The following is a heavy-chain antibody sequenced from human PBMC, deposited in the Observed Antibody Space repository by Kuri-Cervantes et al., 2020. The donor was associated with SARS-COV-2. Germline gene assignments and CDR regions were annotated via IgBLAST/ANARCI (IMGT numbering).Heavy chain of an antibody. CDR3: VGNYYDSSGSFFDY. V-gene: IGHV3-64D*06. J-gene: IGHJ4*02. D-gene: IGHD3-22*01. Sequence: GESLKISCAASGFTFSNYAIHWVRQAPGKGLEWVSAISGSGGSTYYADSVKGRFTISRDNSKNTLYLQMSSLRAEDTAVYYCVGNYYDSSGSFFDYWGQGTLVTVSS. CDR1: GFTFSNYA. CDR2: ISGSGGST.